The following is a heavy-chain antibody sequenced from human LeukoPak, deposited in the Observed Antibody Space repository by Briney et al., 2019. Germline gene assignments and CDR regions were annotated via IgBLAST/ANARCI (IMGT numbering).Heavy chain of an antibody. J-gene: IGHJ4*02. CDR2: INPNSGDT. CDR1: GYTFTGHW. CDR3: ASKAGDHQERPXFDY. D-gene: IGHD3-16*01. Sequence: GASVKVSCKASGYTFTGHWMHWVRQAPGQGLEWMGWINPNSGDTRYAQKFQGRVTMTRDTSISTAYMGLTRLTSDDKAVYYCASKAGDHQERPXFDYWGQGTLXTXXS. V-gene: IGHV1-2*02.